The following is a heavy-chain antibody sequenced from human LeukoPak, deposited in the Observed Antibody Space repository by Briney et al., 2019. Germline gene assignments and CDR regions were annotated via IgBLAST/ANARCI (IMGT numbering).Heavy chain of an antibody. Sequence: APVKVSCKASGYTFTGYYMHWVRQAPGKGLEWMGRVDPEDGETIYAEKFQGRVTITADTSTDTAYMELSSLRSEDSAVYYCATETKLMGATPFFDYWGQGTLVTVSS. J-gene: IGHJ4*02. V-gene: IGHV1-69-2*01. D-gene: IGHD1-26*01. CDR2: VDPEDGET. CDR3: ATETKLMGATPFFDY. CDR1: GYTFTGYY.